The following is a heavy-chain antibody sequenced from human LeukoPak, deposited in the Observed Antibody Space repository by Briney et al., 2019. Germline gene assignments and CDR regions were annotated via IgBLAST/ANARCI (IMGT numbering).Heavy chain of an antibody. D-gene: IGHD5-12*01. J-gene: IGHJ5*02. Sequence: SVMVSCKAPGGTLSDYSISWVRQAPGQGLGWMGRTIPILNQANYAQKFQGRVTFTADKSTISAYMDLSSLRSEDTAVYYCVRSGYDYDWFDPWGQGTLVSVSS. CDR2: TIPILNQA. V-gene: IGHV1-69*02. CDR3: VRSGYDYDWFDP. CDR1: GGTLSDYS.